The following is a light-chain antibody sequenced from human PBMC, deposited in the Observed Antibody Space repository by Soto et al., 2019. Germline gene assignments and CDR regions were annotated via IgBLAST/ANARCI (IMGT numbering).Light chain of an antibody. CDR1: QSVSSNY. V-gene: IGKV3-20*01. CDR3: QQYGSSPWT. CDR2: GAS. J-gene: IGKJ1*01. Sequence: EIVLTQSPGTLSLSPGERATLSCRASQSVSSNYLAWYQQKPGQAPRPLIYGASSRATGIPDRFSGSGAGTDLTRTISRLEPEDFAVYYCQQYGSSPWTFGQGTKVEIK.